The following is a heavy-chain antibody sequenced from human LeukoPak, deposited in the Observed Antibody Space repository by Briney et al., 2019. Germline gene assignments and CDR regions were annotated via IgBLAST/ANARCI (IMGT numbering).Heavy chain of an antibody. D-gene: IGHD3-22*01. CDR2: IRSKANSYAT. CDR1: GFTFSGSA. CDR3: TWYYDSSGYYYFDY. Sequence: GGSLRLSCAASGFTFSGSAMHWVRQASGKGLEWVGRIRSKANSYATAYAASVKGRFTISRDDSKNTANLQMNSLKTEDTAVYYCTWYYDSSGYYYFDYWGQGTLVTVSS. J-gene: IGHJ4*02. V-gene: IGHV3-73*01.